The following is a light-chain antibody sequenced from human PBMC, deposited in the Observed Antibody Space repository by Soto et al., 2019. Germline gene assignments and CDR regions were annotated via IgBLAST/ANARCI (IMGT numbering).Light chain of an antibody. CDR1: TGPVTSDNY. CDR2: STT. CDR3: LLYYGAAVV. V-gene: IGLV7-43*01. Sequence: QAVVTQEPSLTVSPGRTVTLTCASSTGPVTSDNYPNWFQQKPGQARGALIYSTTKKNSWTPAWFSGSLLGGKAALTLSGVQPEDEADYYCLLYYGAAVVFGGGTKLTVL. J-gene: IGLJ2*01.